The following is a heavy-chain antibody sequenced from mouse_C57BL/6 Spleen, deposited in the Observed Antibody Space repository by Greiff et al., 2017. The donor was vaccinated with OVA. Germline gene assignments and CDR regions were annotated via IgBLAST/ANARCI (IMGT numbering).Heavy chain of an antibody. D-gene: IGHD1-1*01. J-gene: IGHJ1*03. CDR2: IWSGGST. V-gene: IGHV2-2*01. CDR3: ARNLGSSYWYFDV. CDR1: GFSLTSYG. Sequence: QVQLKQSGPGLVQPSQSLSITCTVSGFSLTSYGVHWVRQSPGKGLEWLGVIWSGGSTDYNAAFISRLSISKDNSKSQVFFKMNSLQADDTAIYYCARNLGSSYWYFDVWGTGTTVTVSS.